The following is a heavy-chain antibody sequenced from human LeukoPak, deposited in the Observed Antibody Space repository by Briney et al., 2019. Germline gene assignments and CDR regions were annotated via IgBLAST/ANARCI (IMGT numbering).Heavy chain of an antibody. CDR2: ISGSGGST. D-gene: IGHD2-2*01. CDR3: ATKPTYCSSTSCYYYYGMDV. J-gene: IGHJ6*02. V-gene: IGHV3-23*01. Sequence: GGPLRLSCAASGFTFSSYAMSWVRQAPGKGLEWVSAISGSGGSTYYADSVKGRFTISRDNSKNTLYLQMNSLRAEDTAVYYCATKPTYCSSTSCYYYYGMDVWGQGTTVTVSS. CDR1: GFTFSSYA.